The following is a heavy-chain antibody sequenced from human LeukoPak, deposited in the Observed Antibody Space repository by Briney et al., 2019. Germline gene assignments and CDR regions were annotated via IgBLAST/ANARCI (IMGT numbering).Heavy chain of an antibody. CDR2: IYTSGST. V-gene: IGHV4-4*07. D-gene: IGHD4-17*01. CDR3: ASSSDYGDYSIDY. CDR1: GGSISSYY. Sequence: SETLSLTCTVSGGSISSYYWSRIRQPAGKGLEWIGRIYTSGSTNYNPSLKSRVTMSVDTSKNQFSLKLSSVTAADTAVYYCASSSDYGDYSIDYWGQGTLVTVSS. J-gene: IGHJ4*02.